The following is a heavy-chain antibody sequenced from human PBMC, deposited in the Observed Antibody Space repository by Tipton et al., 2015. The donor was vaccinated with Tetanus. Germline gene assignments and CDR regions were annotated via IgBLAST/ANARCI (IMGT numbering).Heavy chain of an antibody. CDR2: INQRGT. CDR3: AILPKHWRAPRGAP. D-gene: IGHD1-1*01. Sequence: TLSLTCAVSGGSSSSFYWSWIRQPPGGGLVWIGEINQRGTTYNPSLKRRATLSVDSSETQLSLTLTSVTAADTAVYYCAILPKHWRAPRGAPGGQGILVSVSS. J-gene: IGHJ5*02. CDR1: GGSSSSFY. V-gene: IGHV4-34*01.